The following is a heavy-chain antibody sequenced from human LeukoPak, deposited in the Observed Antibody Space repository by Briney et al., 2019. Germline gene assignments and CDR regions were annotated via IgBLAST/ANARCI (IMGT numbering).Heavy chain of an antibody. J-gene: IGHJ4*02. Sequence: PGGSLRLSCVASGFAFGRHAMSWVRQAPGKGLEWVSGVIHNANHAYNADSVRGRFTISGDNAKNTLYLQINSLRAEDTALYFCARRDAANSKGLDFWGQGTQVTVSS. V-gene: IGHV3-23*01. CDR3: ARRDAANSKGLDF. CDR1: GFAFGRHA. CDR2: VIHNANHA. D-gene: IGHD4/OR15-4a*01.